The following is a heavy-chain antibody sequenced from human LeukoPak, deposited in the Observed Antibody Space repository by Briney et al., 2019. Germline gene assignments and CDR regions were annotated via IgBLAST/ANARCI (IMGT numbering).Heavy chain of an antibody. Sequence: PGGSLRLSCAAPGFTFSTYAMTWGRQAPGKGLEWVSAISGSGANTYYADSVKGRFTVSRDNSKNTLYLQMNSLRAEDTAEYYCPHDRIAVPGTDRFEYFDYWGQGTLVTVSS. D-gene: IGHD6-19*01. CDR1: GFTFSTYA. J-gene: IGHJ4*02. CDR3: PHDRIAVPGTDRFEYFDY. V-gene: IGHV3-23*01. CDR2: ISGSGANT.